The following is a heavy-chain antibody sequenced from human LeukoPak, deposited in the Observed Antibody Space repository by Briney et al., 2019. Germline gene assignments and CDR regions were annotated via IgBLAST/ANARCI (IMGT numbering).Heavy chain of an antibody. V-gene: IGHV1-2*02. CDR3: ATDCSSTSCYLFDP. CDR1: GYTFTGYY. D-gene: IGHD2-2*01. J-gene: IGHJ5*02. CDR2: INPNSGGT. Sequence: ASVKVSCKASGYTFTGYYMHWVRQAPGQGLEWMGWINPNSGGTNYAQKFLGRVTMTRDTSISTAYMELSRLRSGDTAVYYCATDCSSTSCYLFDPWGQGTLVTVSS.